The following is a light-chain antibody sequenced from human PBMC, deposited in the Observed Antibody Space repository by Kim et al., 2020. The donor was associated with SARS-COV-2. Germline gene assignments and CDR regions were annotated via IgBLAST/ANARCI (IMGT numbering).Light chain of an antibody. Sequence: EIVLTQSPATLSLSPGERATLSCRASQSVSSYLAWYQQKPGQALRLLIYDASNRATGIPARFSGSGSGTDFTLTISSLEPEEFAVYYCQQRSNWPLTFGGGTKVDIK. CDR1: QSVSSY. V-gene: IGKV3-11*01. CDR3: QQRSNWPLT. J-gene: IGKJ4*01. CDR2: DAS.